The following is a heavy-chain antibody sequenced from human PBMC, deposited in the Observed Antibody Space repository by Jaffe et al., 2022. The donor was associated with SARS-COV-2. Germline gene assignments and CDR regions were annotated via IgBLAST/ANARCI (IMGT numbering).Heavy chain of an antibody. J-gene: IGHJ3*02. CDR2: INHSGST. Sequence: QVQLQQWGAGLLKPSETLSLTCAVYGGSFSGYYWSWIRQPPGKGLEWIGEINHSGSTNYNPSLKSRVTISVDTSKNQFSLKLSSVTAADTAVYYCARVLVSPRYYYDSSGTRDAFDIWGQGTMVTVSS. CDR1: GGSFSGYY. CDR3: ARVLVSPRYYYDSSGTRDAFDI. V-gene: IGHV4-34*01. D-gene: IGHD3-22*01.